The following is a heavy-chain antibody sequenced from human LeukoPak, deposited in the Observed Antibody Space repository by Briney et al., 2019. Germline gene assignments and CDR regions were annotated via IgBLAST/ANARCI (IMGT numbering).Heavy chain of an antibody. V-gene: IGHV3-9*01. CDR2: ISWNSGSI. CDR3: AKDRARSWLKGPDY. J-gene: IGHJ4*02. CDR1: GFTFDDYA. Sequence: GGSLRLSCAASGFTFDDYAMHWVRHAPGKGLEWVSGISWNSGSIGYADSVKGRFTISRDSAKNSLYLQMNSLRAEDTALYYCAKDRARSWLKGPDYWGQGTLVTVSS. D-gene: IGHD5-12*01.